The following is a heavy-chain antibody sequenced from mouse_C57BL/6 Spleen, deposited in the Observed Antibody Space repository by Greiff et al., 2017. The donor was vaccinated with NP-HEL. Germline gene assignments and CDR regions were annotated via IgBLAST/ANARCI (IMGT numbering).Heavy chain of an antibody. CDR3: AREGDGYYGFDY. Sequence: EVQLQQSGPELVKPGASVKISCKASGYTFTDYYMNWVKQSHGKSLEWIGDINPNNGGTSYNQKFKGKATLTVDKSSSTAYMELRSLTSEDSAVYYCAREGDGYYGFDYWGQGTTLTVSS. CDR2: INPNNGGT. D-gene: IGHD2-3*01. J-gene: IGHJ2*01. CDR1: GYTFTDYY. V-gene: IGHV1-26*01.